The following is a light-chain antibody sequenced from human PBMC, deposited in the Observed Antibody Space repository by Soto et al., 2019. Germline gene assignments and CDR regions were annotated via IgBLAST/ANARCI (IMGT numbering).Light chain of an antibody. CDR2: DAS. V-gene: IGKV1-5*01. J-gene: IGKJ4*01. Sequence: DPRMRPCASPLTASEGDRGTITCRASQSMSTWLAWYQQKPGKAPNLLIYDASSLKSGVPSRFSGSGSGTEFTLTINSLKTDEFASYYCQQYYNDPLTFGGGTKVDI. CDR1: QSMSTW. CDR3: QQYYNDPLT.